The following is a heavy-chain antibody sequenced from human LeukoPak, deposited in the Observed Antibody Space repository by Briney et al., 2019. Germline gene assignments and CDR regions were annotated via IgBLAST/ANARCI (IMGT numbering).Heavy chain of an antibody. CDR2: IIPIFGTA. J-gene: IGHJ4*02. Sequence: GASVKVSCKASGGTFSSYAISWVRQAPGQGLEWMGGIIPIFGTANYAQKFQGRVTITADESTRTAHMELSSLRSEDTAVYYCARVGQRFLEWLYLAEGVGLYYFDYWGQGTLVTVSS. CDR3: ARVGQRFLEWLYLAEGVGLYYFDY. CDR1: GGTFSSYA. V-gene: IGHV1-69*13. D-gene: IGHD3-3*01.